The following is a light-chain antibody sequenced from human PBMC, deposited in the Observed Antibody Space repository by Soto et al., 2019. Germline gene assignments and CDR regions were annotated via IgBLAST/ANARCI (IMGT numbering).Light chain of an antibody. CDR1: SSNIGSNT. V-gene: IGLV1-44*01. Sequence: QLVLTQPPSASGTPGQRVTISCSGSSSNIGSNTVNWYQQLPGTAPKLLIYSHNQRPSGVPDRFSGSKSGTSASLAISGLQYEDEADYYCAAWDDSLNGYVFGTGTKVTVL. J-gene: IGLJ1*01. CDR3: AAWDDSLNGYV. CDR2: SHN.